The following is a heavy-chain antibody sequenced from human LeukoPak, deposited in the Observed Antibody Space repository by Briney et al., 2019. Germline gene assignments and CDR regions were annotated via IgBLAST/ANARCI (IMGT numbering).Heavy chain of an antibody. CDR3: ERYYIEGRCFDY. Sequence: ASVKVSCKASGYTFTGYYIHWVRQAPGQGLEWMGWINPNSGGTNYAQKFQRRVTMTRDTSIRTAYMELSRLRSDDTAMYYCERYYIEGRCFDYWGQGTLVTVSS. D-gene: IGHD3-10*01. CDR1: GYTFTGYY. CDR2: INPNSGGT. V-gene: IGHV1-2*02. J-gene: IGHJ4*02.